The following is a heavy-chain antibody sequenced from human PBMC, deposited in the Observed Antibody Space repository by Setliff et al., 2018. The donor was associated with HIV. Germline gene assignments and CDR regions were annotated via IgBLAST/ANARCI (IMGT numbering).Heavy chain of an antibody. D-gene: IGHD3-10*01. J-gene: IGHJ4*02. Sequence: PGGSLRLSCAASGFTFTNAWMSWVRQAPGKGLEWVGRIKSKTDGETEDYAAPVKGRFTISRDDSRSTLYLQMNSLETEDSALYYCAREAYASGTLGDLDYWGQGTLVTVSS. CDR2: IKSKTDGETE. CDR3: AREAYASGTLGDLDY. V-gene: IGHV3-15*01. CDR1: GFTFTNAW.